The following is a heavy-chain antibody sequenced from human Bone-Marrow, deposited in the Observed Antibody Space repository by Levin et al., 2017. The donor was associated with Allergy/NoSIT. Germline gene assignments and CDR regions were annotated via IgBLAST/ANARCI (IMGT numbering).Heavy chain of an antibody. Sequence: TGGSLRLSCASSGFTFSGYWMAWVRQAPGKGLEWVANINRDGGDGYYVDSVKGRFPISRYNARNSLDLQMNSLRVEDTAVYYCARNGAWSFEFWGQGTLVTVSS. CDR1: GFTFSGYW. V-gene: IGHV3-7*02. D-gene: IGHD2-8*01. CDR3: ARNGAWSFEF. CDR2: INRDGGDG. J-gene: IGHJ4*02.